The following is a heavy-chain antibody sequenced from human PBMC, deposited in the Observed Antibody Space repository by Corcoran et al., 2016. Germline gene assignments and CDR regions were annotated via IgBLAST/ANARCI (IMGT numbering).Heavy chain of an antibody. J-gene: IGHJ4*02. Sequence: EVQLVQSGAEVKKPGESLKISCKGSGYTFTSYWIGWVRQMPGEGLEWMGVIYPGDSDTRYSPSFQGQVTISADKSINTAYLEWSSLKASDTAIYYGARHASGTWSRFDYWGQGTLVTVSS. D-gene: IGHD6-13*01. V-gene: IGHV5-51*01. CDR3: ARHASGTWSRFDY. CDR2: IYPGDSDT. CDR1: GYTFTSYW.